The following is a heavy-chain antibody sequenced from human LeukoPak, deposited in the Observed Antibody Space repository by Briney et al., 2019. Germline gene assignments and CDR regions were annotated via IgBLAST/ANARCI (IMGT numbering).Heavy chain of an antibody. CDR3: AKASRGGYNAKYYFDC. V-gene: IGHV3-23*01. CDR1: GFTFTNAW. D-gene: IGHD5-24*01. Sequence: PGGSLRLSCVASGFTFTNAWMTWVRQAPGKGLEWVSAISGSGGSTYYADSVKGRFTISRDNSKNTLYLQMNSLRAEDTAVYYCAKASRGGYNAKYYFDCWGQGTLVTVSS. CDR2: ISGSGGST. J-gene: IGHJ4*02.